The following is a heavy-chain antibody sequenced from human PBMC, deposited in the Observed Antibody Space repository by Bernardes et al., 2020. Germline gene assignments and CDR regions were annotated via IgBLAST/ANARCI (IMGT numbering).Heavy chain of an antibody. CDR3: ARDLGNRYYNHYYMDV. CDR2: INTNTENP. CDR1: GYTFNSYA. J-gene: IGHJ6*03. Sequence: ASVKVSCKASGYTFNSYAINWVRQAPGQGLEWMGWINTNTENPTYAQGFTGRFVFSLDTSVSTAYLQISSLKAEDTAVYYCARDLGNRYYNHYYMDVWGKGTTVTVSS. V-gene: IGHV7-4-1*02.